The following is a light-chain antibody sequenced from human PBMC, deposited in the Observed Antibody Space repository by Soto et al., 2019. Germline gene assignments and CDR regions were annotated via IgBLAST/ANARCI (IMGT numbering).Light chain of an antibody. J-gene: IGLJ3*02. CDR3: RSYASRNLGV. CDR2: KDS. V-gene: IGLV2-8*01. CDR1: SSDVGNYKY. Sequence: QSALTQSPSASGSPGQSVTISCTGTSSDVGNYKYVSWYQQHPGKAPKLMIYKDSKRPSGLADRFSGSTSGNTASLTVCGLQVEDEADYYGRSYASRNLGVFGGGTKVTVL.